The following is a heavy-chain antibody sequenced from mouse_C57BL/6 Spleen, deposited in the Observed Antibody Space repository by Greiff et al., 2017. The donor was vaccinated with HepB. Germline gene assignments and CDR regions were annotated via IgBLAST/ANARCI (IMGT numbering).Heavy chain of an antibody. CDR2: IDPEDGET. CDR3: LTGTVGYFDY. V-gene: IGHV14-2*01. Sequence: DVQLQESGAELVKPGASVKLSCTASGFNIKDYYMHWVKQRTEQGLEWIGRIDPEDGETKYAPKFQGKATLTADTSSNTAYLQLSSLTSADTAVYYCLTGTVGYFDYWGQGTTLTVSS. D-gene: IGHD4-1*01. CDR1: GFNIKDYY. J-gene: IGHJ2*01.